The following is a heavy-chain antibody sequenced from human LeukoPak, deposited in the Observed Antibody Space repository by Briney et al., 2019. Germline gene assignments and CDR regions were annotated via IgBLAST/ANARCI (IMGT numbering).Heavy chain of an antibody. J-gene: IGHJ5*02. D-gene: IGHD6-13*01. V-gene: IGHV4-59*01. Sequence: SETLTLTCTASGDTISGYIRSWIRQTPGKGLEWIGYIHYSGATNYNPSLKSRVTMSVDTSKDQFFLRLSAVTAAVTAVYYCATVIGAAGRFDPWGQGTLVTVSS. CDR2: IHYSGAT. CDR3: ATVIGAAGRFDP. CDR1: GDTISGYI.